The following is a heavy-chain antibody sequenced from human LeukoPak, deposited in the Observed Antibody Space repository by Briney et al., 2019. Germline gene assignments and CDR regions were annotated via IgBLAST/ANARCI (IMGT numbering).Heavy chain of an antibody. D-gene: IGHD4-11*01. CDR3: AKDLYSNYDGYYFDY. CDR2: ISGSGGST. V-gene: IGHV3-23*01. CDR1: GFPFNIYA. Sequence: RGSLRLSCAASGFPFNIYAMSWVRQAPGKGLEWVSTISGSGGSTYYADSVKGRFTISRDNSKSTLYLQMGSLRAEDTAVYYCAKDLYSNYDGYYFDYWGQGTLVTVSS. J-gene: IGHJ4*02.